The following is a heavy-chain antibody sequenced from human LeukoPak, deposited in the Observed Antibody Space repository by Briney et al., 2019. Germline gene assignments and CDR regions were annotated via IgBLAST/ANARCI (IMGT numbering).Heavy chain of an antibody. D-gene: IGHD6-13*01. CDR3: AKGGIHRGYYYYYMDV. J-gene: IGHJ6*03. CDR2: IRYDGSNK. CDR1: GFTFSSYG. V-gene: IGHV3-30*02. Sequence: GGSLRLSCAASGFTFSSYGRHWVRQAPGKGLEWVAFIRYDGSNKYYADSVKGRFTISRDNAKKSLYLQMNSLRAEDTALYYCAKGGIHRGYYYYYMDVWGKGTTVTISS.